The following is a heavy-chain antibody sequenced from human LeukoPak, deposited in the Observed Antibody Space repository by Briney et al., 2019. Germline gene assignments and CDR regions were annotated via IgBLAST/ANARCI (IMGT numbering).Heavy chain of an antibody. V-gene: IGHV4-4*07. D-gene: IGHD3-22*01. CDR3: AREPDYYDSSGLR. Sequence: SETLSLTCTVSGGSISSYYWSWIRQPAGKGLEWIGRIYTSGSTNYNPSLKSRVTISVDTSKNQFSLKLNSVTAADTAVYYCAREPDYYDSSGLRWGQGTLVTVSS. J-gene: IGHJ4*02. CDR2: IYTSGST. CDR1: GGSISSYY.